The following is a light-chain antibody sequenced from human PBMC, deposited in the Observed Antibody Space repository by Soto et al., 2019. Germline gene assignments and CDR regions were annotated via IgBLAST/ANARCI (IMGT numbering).Light chain of an antibody. CDR3: QKYNSAPP. CDR2: AAS. CDR1: QGISSY. Sequence: IWMTQSPSLLSASTGDSVTISCRMSQGISSYLAWYKQKPGKVPKLLIYAASTLQSGVPSRFSGSGSGTDFTLTIRSLKPEDVATYYCQKYNSAPPFGGGTKLDIK. J-gene: IGKJ4*01. V-gene: IGKV1-27*01.